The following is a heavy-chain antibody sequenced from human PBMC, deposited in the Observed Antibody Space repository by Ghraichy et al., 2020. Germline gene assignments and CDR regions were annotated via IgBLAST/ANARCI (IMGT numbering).Heavy chain of an antibody. D-gene: IGHD6-13*01. CDR2: IYHSGTT. CDR3: ARVSAADINHFYYYYFMDV. CDR1: GYSISSGYY. J-gene: IGHJ6*03. Sequence: SETLSLTCTVSGYSISSGYYWGWIRQPPGKGLEWIGSIYHSGTTYYNPSLKSRVTISVDTSKNQFSLRLNSVTAADTAVFYCARVSAADINHFYYYYFMDVWGKGTTVTVSS. V-gene: IGHV4-38-2*02.